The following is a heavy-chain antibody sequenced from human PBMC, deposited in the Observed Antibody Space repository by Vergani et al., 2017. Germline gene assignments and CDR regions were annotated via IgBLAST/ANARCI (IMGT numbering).Heavy chain of an antibody. CDR3: ARDPEVVVTATPYYYYMDV. CDR1: GYTFTSYY. J-gene: IGHJ6*03. CDR2: INPSGGST. Sequence: QVRLVQSGAEVKKPGASVKVSCKASGYTFTSYYMHWVRQAPGQGLEWMGIINPSGGSTSYAQKFQGRVTMTRDTSTSTVYMELSSLRSEDTAVYYCARDPEVVVTATPYYYYMDVWGKGTTVTVSS. V-gene: IGHV1-46*01. D-gene: IGHD2-21*02.